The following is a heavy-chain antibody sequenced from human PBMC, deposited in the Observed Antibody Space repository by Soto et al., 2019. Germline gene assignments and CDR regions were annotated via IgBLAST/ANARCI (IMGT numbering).Heavy chain of an antibody. CDR3: ARRAETNGWNGFGADKYYFDF. CDR1: GYTFTSYD. J-gene: IGHJ4*02. D-gene: IGHD1-1*01. CDR2: MNPSTGNS. V-gene: IGHV1-8*01. Sequence: ASVKVSCKASGYTFTSYDIYWVRQATGQGLEWMGWMNPSTGNSGYAQKFQGRVTMTSDTSISTAHMELSSLRSEDTAVYYCARRAETNGWNGFGADKYYFDFWGQGTLVTVSS.